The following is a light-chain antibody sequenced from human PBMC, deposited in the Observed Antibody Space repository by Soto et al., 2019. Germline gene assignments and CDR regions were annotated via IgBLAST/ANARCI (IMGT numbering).Light chain of an antibody. CDR3: HQYGISPPVT. CDR1: QSVLYSSNNKMY. V-gene: IGKV4-1*01. Sequence: DIVMPQSPDSLAVSLGERATINCKSSQSVLYSSNNKMYLAWHQQKPGQPPKLLIYWASTRESGVPDRFSGSGSGTDFTLTISSLQPEDFAMYYCHQYGISPPVTFGQGTRLEIK. CDR2: WAS. J-gene: IGKJ5*01.